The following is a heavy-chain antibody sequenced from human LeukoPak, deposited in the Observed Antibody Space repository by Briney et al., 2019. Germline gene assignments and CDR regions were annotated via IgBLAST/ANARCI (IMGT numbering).Heavy chain of an antibody. V-gene: IGHV1-46*01. D-gene: IGHD3-22*01. CDR2: INPSGGST. Sequence: ASVKVSCKASGYTFTSYYMHWVRQAPGQGLEWMGIINPSGGSTSYAQKFQGRVTMTRDTSTSTVYMELSSLRSDDTAAYYCARDPAVGYYDSSGYYLEDYWGQGTLVTVSS. CDR3: ARDPAVGYYDSSGYYLEDY. J-gene: IGHJ4*02. CDR1: GYTFTSYY.